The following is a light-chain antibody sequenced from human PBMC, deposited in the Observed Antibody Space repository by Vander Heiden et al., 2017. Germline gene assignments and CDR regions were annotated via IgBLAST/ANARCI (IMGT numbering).Light chain of an antibody. CDR3: QQDDNLPHT. CDR2: DAS. CDR1: QDISNY. V-gene: IGKV1-33*01. Sequence: DIHMTQSPSSLSASVGDRVTSTCQASQDISNYLNWYQQKPGKAPKLLIYDASKLVIGVPSRFSGSGSGTDFTFTIGSLQPEDLATYYCQQDDNLPHTFGQGTRLEIK. J-gene: IGKJ5*01.